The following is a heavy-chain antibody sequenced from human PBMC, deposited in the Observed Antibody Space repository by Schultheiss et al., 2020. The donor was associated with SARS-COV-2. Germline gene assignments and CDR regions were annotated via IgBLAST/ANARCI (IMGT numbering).Heavy chain of an antibody. CDR3: AARSRWGSGYYDVAFDI. V-gene: IGHV1-46*01. D-gene: IGHD3-22*01. CDR1: GYTFTGYY. Sequence: ASVKVSCKASGYTFTGYYMHWVRQAPGQWLEWMGIINPSGGSTSYAQKFQGRVTITADKSTSTAYMELSSLRSEDTAVYYCAARSRWGSGYYDVAFDIWGQGTMVTVSS. CDR2: INPSGGST. J-gene: IGHJ3*02.